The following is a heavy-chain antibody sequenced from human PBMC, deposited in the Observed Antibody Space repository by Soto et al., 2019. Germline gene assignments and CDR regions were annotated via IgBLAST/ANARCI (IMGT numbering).Heavy chain of an antibody. CDR2: IWYDGSNK. J-gene: IGHJ6*02. Sequence: RLSCAASGFTFSSYGMHWVRQAPGKGLEWVAVIWYDGSNKYYADSVKGRFTISRDNSKNTLYLQMNSLRAEDTAVYYCARVLYDFWSGYYINYYYGMDVWGQGTTVTVSS. CDR1: GFTFSSYG. V-gene: IGHV3-33*01. CDR3: ARVLYDFWSGYYINYYYGMDV. D-gene: IGHD3-3*01.